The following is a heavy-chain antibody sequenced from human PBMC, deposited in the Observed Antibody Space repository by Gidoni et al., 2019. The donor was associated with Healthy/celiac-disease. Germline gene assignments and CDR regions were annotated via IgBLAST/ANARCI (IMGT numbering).Heavy chain of an antibody. CDR2: IYYSGST. V-gene: IGHV4-39*01. D-gene: IGHD2-21*01. J-gene: IGHJ6*02. Sequence: QLQLQESGPGLVKPSETLSLTCTVSGGSISSSSYYWGWIRQPPGKGLEWIGSIYYSGSTYYNPSLKSRVTISVDTSKNQFSLKLSSVTAADTAVYYCRGGVEMATTYYYYGMDVWGQGTTVTVSS. CDR3: RGGVEMATTYYYYGMDV. CDR1: GGSISSSSYY.